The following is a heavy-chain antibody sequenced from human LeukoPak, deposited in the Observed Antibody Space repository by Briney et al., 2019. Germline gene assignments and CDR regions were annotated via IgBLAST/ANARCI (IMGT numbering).Heavy chain of an antibody. V-gene: IGHV3-43*02. J-gene: IGHJ4*02. CDR2: ISGDGRSL. CDR1: GFTFADYA. Sequence: GGSLRHSRAASGFTFADYAVHWVRQAPGKVLEWVSLISGDGRSLYYADSVKGRFTISRDNSKNSLFLQMNGLRPEDTALYYCAKGGGISGYSYQNDYWGQVILVTVSS. D-gene: IGHD3-22*01. CDR3: AKGGGISGYSYQNDY.